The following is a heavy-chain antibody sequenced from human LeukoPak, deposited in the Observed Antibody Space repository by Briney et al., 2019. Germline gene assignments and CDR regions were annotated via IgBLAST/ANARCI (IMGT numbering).Heavy chain of an antibody. Sequence: GGSLRLSCAASGFTFSSYWMSWVRQAPGKGLEWVANIKQDGSEKYYVDSVKGRFTISRDNAKNSLYLKMNSLRAEDTAVYYCARGGDGYNYSPFDYWGQGTLVTVSS. CDR1: GFTFSSYW. J-gene: IGHJ4*02. D-gene: IGHD5-24*01. CDR2: IKQDGSEK. CDR3: ARGGDGYNYSPFDY. V-gene: IGHV3-7*01.